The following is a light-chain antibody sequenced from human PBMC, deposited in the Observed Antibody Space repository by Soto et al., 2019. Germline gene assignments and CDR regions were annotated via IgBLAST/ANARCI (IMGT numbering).Light chain of an antibody. Sequence: DIQMTQSPSFVSASVGDRVTITCRASPGISRWLAWYQQRPGKAPELLIYGASSLQSGVPSKFSGSGSGTDFALTISDLQPEDFATYDCQQANSCPLTCGQGTRLEIK. CDR3: QQANSCPLT. CDR2: GAS. CDR1: PGISRW. J-gene: IGKJ5*01. V-gene: IGKV1-12*01.